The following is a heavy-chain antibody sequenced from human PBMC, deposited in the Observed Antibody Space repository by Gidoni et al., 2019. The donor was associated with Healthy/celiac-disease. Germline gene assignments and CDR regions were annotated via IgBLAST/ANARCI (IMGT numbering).Heavy chain of an antibody. D-gene: IGHD1-26*01. CDR1: GGSISSRSYY. J-gene: IGHJ5*02. CDR2: IYYSGST. CDR3: ARRMGMEQWELPRRNWFDP. Sequence: QLQLQESGPGLVKPSETLSLTCTVSGGSISSRSYYWGWIRQPPGKGLEWIGSIYYSGSTYYNPSLKSRVTISVDTSKNQFSLKLSSVTAADTAVYYCARRMGMEQWELPRRNWFDPWGQGTLVTVSS. V-gene: IGHV4-39*01.